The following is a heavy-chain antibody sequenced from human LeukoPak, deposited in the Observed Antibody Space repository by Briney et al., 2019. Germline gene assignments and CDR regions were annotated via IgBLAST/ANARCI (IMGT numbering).Heavy chain of an antibody. V-gene: IGHV1-46*01. CDR1: GYTFTSYY. J-gene: IGHJ4*02. Sequence: ASVKVSCKASGYTFTSYYMHWVRQAPGQGLEWMGIINPSGGSTSYAQKFQGRVTMTRDTSTSTVYMELSSLRSEDTAMYYCARDSSGWYYFDYWGQGTLVTVSS. CDR3: ARDSSGWYYFDY. D-gene: IGHD6-19*01. CDR2: INPSGGST.